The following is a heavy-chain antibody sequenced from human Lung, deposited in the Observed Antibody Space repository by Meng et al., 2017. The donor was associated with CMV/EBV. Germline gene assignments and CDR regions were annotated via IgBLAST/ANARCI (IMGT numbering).Heavy chain of an antibody. V-gene: IGHV3-30*04. CDR2: ISFDGLNK. CDR1: GFTFSNSA. CDR3: AKPDFYGGTGYYQY. J-gene: IGHJ4*02. D-gene: IGHD3-22*01. Sequence: SXKISXAASGFTFSNSAMHWVRQAPGKGLEWVALISFDGLNKHYPDSVKGRFSISRDNSGNTLYLQMNSLRDEDTAVYYCAKPDFYGGTGYYQYWGQGTXVTVSS.